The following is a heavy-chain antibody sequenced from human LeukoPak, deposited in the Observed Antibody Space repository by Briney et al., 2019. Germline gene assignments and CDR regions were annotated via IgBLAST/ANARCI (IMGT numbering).Heavy chain of an antibody. CDR2: IRYDGSNK. CDR1: GFTFSSYG. J-gene: IGHJ4*02. Sequence: GGSLRLSCAASGFTFSSYGMHWVRQAPGKGLEWVAFIRYDGSNKYYADSVKGRFTISRDNSKNTLYLQMNSLRAEDTAVYYCAKDPVTVVGTPTTFDYWGQGTLVTVSS. V-gene: IGHV3-30*02. D-gene: IGHD1-26*01. CDR3: AKDPVTVVGTPTTFDY.